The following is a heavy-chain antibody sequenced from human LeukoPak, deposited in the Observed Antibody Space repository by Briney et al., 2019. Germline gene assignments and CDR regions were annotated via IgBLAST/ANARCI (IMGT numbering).Heavy chain of an antibody. V-gene: IGHV3-48*01. D-gene: IGHD1-7*01. CDR2: ISSSSSTI. J-gene: IGHJ4*02. CDR1: GFTFSSYS. Sequence: PGGSLRLSCAASGFTFSSYSMNWVRQAPGKGLEWVSYISSSSSTIYYADSVKGRFTISRDNAKNSLYLQMDSLRAEDTAVYYCARDRNDWNYAFDYWGQGTLVTVSS. CDR3: ARDRNDWNYAFDY.